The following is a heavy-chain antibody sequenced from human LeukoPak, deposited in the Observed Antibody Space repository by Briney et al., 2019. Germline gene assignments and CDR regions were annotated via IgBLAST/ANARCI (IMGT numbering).Heavy chain of an antibody. J-gene: IGHJ4*02. Sequence: GGSLRLSCAASEFTFSNYGMHWVRQAPGKGLEWVAFAEFDGIKRYYADSVKGRFSIYRDNTKNTLYLQMNSLRADDTAVYYCVRDWDYDFWSGYFDYWGQGTLVTVSS. CDR1: EFTFSNYG. D-gene: IGHD3-3*01. CDR2: AEFDGIKR. CDR3: VRDWDYDFWSGYFDY. V-gene: IGHV3-30*02.